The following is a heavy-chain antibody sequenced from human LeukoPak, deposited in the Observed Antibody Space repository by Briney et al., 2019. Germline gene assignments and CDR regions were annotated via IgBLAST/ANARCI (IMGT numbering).Heavy chain of an antibody. Sequence: SETLSLTCAVYGGSFSGYYWSWIRQPPGKGLEWIGEINHSGSTNYNPSLKSRVTISVDTSKNQFSLKLSSVTAADTAMYYCARVEYSSGWYEDYWGQGTLVTVSS. CDR2: INHSGST. J-gene: IGHJ4*02. CDR3: ARVEYSSGWYEDY. D-gene: IGHD6-19*01. CDR1: GGSFSGYY. V-gene: IGHV4-34*01.